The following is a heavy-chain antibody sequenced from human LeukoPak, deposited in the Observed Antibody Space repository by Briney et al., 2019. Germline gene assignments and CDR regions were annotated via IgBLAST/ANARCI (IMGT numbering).Heavy chain of an antibody. CDR1: GGSISSYY. Sequence: SEXXSLTCTVSGGSISSYYWSWIRQPAGKGLEWIGRIYTSGSTNYNPSLKSRVTMSVDTSKNQFSLKLSSVTAADTAVYYCARGLPVWLPDYYYYMDVWGKGTTVTVSS. CDR3: ARGLPVWLPDYYYYMDV. J-gene: IGHJ6*03. V-gene: IGHV4-4*07. CDR2: IYTSGST. D-gene: IGHD5-12*01.